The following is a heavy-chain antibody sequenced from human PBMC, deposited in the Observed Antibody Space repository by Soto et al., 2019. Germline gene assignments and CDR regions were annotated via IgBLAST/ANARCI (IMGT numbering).Heavy chain of an antibody. CDR3: ARHNYASSWYGVDY. J-gene: IGHJ4*02. CDR1: GFNFRSYG. CDR2: ILYDGSKK. V-gene: IGHV3-33*08. D-gene: IGHD6-13*01. Sequence: QVQLVESGGGVVQPGRSLRLSCVASGFNFRSYGMYWVRQAPGKGLEWVASILYDGSKKDYADSVKGRITISRDDSKSTLYLQMNTLRAEDTAMYYCARHNYASSWYGVDYWGQGTLVTVYS.